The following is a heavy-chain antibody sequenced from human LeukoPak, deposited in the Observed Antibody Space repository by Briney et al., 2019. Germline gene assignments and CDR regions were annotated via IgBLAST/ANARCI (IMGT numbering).Heavy chain of an antibody. Sequence: GGSLRLSCAASGFTFSNFAMTWVRQAPGKGLEWVSSISCSGGSRYYVDSVKGRFTISRDKSKNTLYLQMNNLRAEDTAVYYCAKGVDASGIYYYFYMDVWGKGTTVSVSS. CDR2: ISCSGGSR. V-gene: IGHV3-23*01. J-gene: IGHJ6*03. CDR3: AKGVDASGIYYYFYMDV. D-gene: IGHD3-16*01. CDR1: GFTFSNFA.